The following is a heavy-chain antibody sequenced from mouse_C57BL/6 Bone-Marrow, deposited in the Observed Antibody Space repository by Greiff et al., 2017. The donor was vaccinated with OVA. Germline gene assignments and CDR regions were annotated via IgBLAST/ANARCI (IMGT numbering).Heavy chain of an antibody. J-gene: IGHJ2*01. CDR1: GFTFSSYG. CDR3: ARPYYYGSSYDYFDY. Sequence: EVQLVESGGDLVKPGGSLKLSCAASGFTFSSYGMSWVRQTPDKRLEWVATISSGGSYTYYPDSVKGRFTISRDNAKNTLYLQMSSLKSEDTAMYYCARPYYYGSSYDYFDYWGQGTTLTVSS. V-gene: IGHV5-6*01. D-gene: IGHD1-1*01. CDR2: ISSGGSYT.